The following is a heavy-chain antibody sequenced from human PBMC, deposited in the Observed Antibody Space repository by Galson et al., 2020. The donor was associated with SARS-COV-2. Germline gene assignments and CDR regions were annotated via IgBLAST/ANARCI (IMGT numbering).Heavy chain of an antibody. CDR1: GFTFSSYW. J-gene: IGHJ5*01. V-gene: IGHV3-74*01. Sequence: GGSLRLSCEASGFTFSSYWMHWVRQVPGKGLVWVSRIKTDGSSTNYADSVMGRFTVSRDNAKNTLYLQMNSLRVEDTAIYYCARWPPEDSWGQGTLVTVSS. CDR2: IKTDGSST. CDR3: ARWPPEDS.